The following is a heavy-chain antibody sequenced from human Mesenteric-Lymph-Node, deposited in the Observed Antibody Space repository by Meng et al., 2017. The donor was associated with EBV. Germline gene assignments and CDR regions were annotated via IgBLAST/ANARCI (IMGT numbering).Heavy chain of an antibody. Sequence: QVQHGGPGRFKPSETLSRTCAFYGVSFSNHYWSWIRQPPGKGLEWIGEINHSGSTSYNPSLKSRVTISVDTAKNQFSLKMSSVTAADTAVYYCARLIVGSLSTFDYWGQGALVTVSS. CDR3: ARLIVGSLSTFDY. J-gene: IGHJ4*02. V-gene: IGHV4-34*01. D-gene: IGHD1-26*01. CDR1: GVSFSNHY. CDR2: INHSGST.